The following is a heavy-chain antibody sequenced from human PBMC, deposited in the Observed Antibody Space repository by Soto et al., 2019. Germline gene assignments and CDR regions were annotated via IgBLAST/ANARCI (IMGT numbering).Heavy chain of an antibody. CDR3: ARLELRAAFDI. V-gene: IGHV3-21*01. D-gene: IGHD1-7*01. Sequence: EVQLVESGGGLVKPGGSLRLSCAASGFTFSSYSMNWVRQAPGKGLEWVSSIRSSSSYIYYADSVKGRFTISRDNAKNSLYLQMNSLRAEDTAVYYCARLELRAAFDIWGQGTMVTVSS. J-gene: IGHJ3*02. CDR1: GFTFSSYS. CDR2: IRSSSSYI.